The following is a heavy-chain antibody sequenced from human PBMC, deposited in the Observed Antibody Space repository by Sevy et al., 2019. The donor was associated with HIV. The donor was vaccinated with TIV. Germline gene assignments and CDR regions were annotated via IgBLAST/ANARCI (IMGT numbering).Heavy chain of an antibody. J-gene: IGHJ4*02. CDR2: FDPEDGET. CDR3: AITKDYYDNSGYPFDY. D-gene: IGHD3-22*01. Sequence: ASVKVSCKVSGYTLTGVSMHWVRQAPGKGLEWMATFDPEDGETYYAQKFQGRVTMTGDTSTDTAYMELSSLRSEDTAVFYCAITKDYYDNSGYPFDYWGQGTLVTVSS. CDR1: GYTLTGVS. V-gene: IGHV1-24*01.